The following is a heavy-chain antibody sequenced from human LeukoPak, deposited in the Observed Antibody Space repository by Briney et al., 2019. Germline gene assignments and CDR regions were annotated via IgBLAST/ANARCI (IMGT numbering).Heavy chain of an antibody. V-gene: IGHV3-7*01. CDR2: IKQDGSEK. J-gene: IGHJ4*02. CDR3: ARSPLYDFWNPFDY. Sequence: GGSLRLSCAASGFTFSSYWMSWVRQAPGKGLEWVVNIKQDGSEKYYVDSAKGRFTISRDNAKNSLYLQMNSLRAEDTAAYYCARSPLYDFWNPFDYWGQGTLVTVSS. CDR1: GFTFSSYW. D-gene: IGHD3-3*01.